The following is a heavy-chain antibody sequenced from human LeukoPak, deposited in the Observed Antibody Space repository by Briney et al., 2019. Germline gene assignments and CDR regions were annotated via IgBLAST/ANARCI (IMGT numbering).Heavy chain of an antibody. CDR2: SSGSGGST. CDR1: GFTFSSYA. Sequence: GGSLRLSCAASGFTFSSYAMSWVRQAPGKGLEWVAASSGSGGSTYYADSVKGRFTISRDNSKNTLYLQMNSLRAEDTAVYYCAKDLLKNYYDSSGYQAFDYWGQGTLVTVSS. CDR3: AKDLLKNYYDSSGYQAFDY. J-gene: IGHJ4*02. V-gene: IGHV3-23*01. D-gene: IGHD3-22*01.